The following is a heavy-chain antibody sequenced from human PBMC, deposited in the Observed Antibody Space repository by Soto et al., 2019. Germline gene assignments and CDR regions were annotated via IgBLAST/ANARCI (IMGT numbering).Heavy chain of an antibody. J-gene: IGHJ3*02. CDR3: ARDRRGRDGYNSGSFDI. D-gene: IGHD5-12*01. CDR2: ISYDGSNK. Sequence: QVQLVESGGGVVQPGRSLRLSCAASGFTFSSYAMHWVRQAPGKGLEWVAVISYDGSNKYYADSVKGRFTISRDNSKNTLSLQMNSLRAEDTAVYYCARDRRGRDGYNSGSFDIWGQGTMVTVSS. V-gene: IGHV3-30-3*01. CDR1: GFTFSSYA.